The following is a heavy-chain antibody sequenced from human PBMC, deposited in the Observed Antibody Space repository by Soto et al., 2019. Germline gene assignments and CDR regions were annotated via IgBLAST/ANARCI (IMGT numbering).Heavy chain of an antibody. CDR3: ERRLYNWNYVPWIDP. J-gene: IGHJ5*02. D-gene: IGHD1-7*01. CDR1: GYTFTGYY. Sequence: GSVKVSCKAFGYTFTGYYMHWVRQAPGQGLEWMGWINPNSGGTNYAQKFQGCVTITRDTSISTASMELSSLRSEDTAVYYCERRLYNWNYVPWIDPWGQGTLVTVSS. CDR2: INPNSGGT. V-gene: IGHV1-2*04.